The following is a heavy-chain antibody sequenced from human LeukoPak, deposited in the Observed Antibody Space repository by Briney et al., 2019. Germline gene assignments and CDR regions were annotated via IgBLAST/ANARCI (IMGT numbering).Heavy chain of an antibody. CDR1: GYTFTSYG. Sequence: ASVKVSCKASGYTFTSYGISWVRQAPGQGLEWMGWISAYNGNTNYAQKFQGRVTMTTDTSTNTVYMELRSLRSDDTAVYYCARDRIQLYDNWFDPWGQGTLVTVSS. D-gene: IGHD5-18*01. CDR2: ISAYNGNT. V-gene: IGHV1-18*01. J-gene: IGHJ5*02. CDR3: ARDRIQLYDNWFDP.